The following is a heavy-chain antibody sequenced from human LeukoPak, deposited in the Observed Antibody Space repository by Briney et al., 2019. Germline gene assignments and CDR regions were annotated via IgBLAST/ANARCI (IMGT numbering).Heavy chain of an antibody. J-gene: IGHJ4*02. D-gene: IGHD6-13*01. CDR2: ISYDGSNK. Sequence: PGGSLRLSCAASGFTFSSYSMNWVRQAPGKGLEWVAVISYDGSNKYYADSVKGRFTISRDNSKNTLYLQMNSLRAEDTAVYYCASQSAAVVYWGQGTLVTVSS. CDR3: ASQSAAVVY. V-gene: IGHV3-30*03. CDR1: GFTFSSYS.